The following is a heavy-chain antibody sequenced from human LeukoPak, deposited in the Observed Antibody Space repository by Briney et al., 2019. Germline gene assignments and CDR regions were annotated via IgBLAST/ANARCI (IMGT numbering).Heavy chain of an antibody. J-gene: IGHJ4*02. Sequence: SETLSLTCTVSGGSISSYYWSWIRQPAGKGLEWIGRIYTRGSTNYNPSLKSRATMSVDTSQNQFSLKLSSVTAADTAVYYCARDRARYCSGGSCYMLDYWGQGTLVTVSS. CDR1: GGSISSYY. D-gene: IGHD2-15*01. CDR3: ARDRARYCSGGSCYMLDY. V-gene: IGHV4-4*07. CDR2: IYTRGST.